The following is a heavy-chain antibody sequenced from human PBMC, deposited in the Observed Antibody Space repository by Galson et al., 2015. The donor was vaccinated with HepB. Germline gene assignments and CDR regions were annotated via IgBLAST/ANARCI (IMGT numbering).Heavy chain of an antibody. J-gene: IGHJ4*02. Sequence: SVKVSCKASGYTSTSYGITWVRQAPGQGLEWMGWISVNTDYAQKVQGRVTMTTDTSTSTAYMELTSLRSDDTAVYYCARARYSTSPPDYWGQGTLVTVSS. V-gene: IGHV1-18*01. CDR1: GYTSTSYG. D-gene: IGHD6-6*01. CDR2: ISVNT. CDR3: ARARYSTSPPDY.